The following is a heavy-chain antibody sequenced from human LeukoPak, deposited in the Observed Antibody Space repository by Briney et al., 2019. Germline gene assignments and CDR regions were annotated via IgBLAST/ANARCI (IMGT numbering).Heavy chain of an antibody. CDR2: INHSGST. V-gene: IGHV4-34*01. J-gene: IGHJ5*02. CDR1: GGSFSVYY. CDR3: ARGKRGWFDP. Sequence: PSETLSLTCAVYGGSFSVYYWSWIRQPPGKGLEWIGEINHSGSTNYNPSLKSRVTISVDTSKNQFSLKLSSVTAADTAVYYCARGKRGWFDPWGQGTLVTVSS. D-gene: IGHD3-10*01.